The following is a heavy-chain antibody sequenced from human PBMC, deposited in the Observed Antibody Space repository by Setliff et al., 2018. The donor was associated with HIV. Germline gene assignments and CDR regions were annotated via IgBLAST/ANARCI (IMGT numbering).Heavy chain of an antibody. CDR2: IGYNGNT. V-gene: IGHV1-18*01. CDR3: ARDPTAPSITIFGVVGATYWFDP. CDR1: GYNFNNHG. D-gene: IGHD3-3*01. Sequence: ASVKVSCKASGYNFNNHGITWVRQAPGRGLEWVGWIGYNGNTNYAQKFQGRVTMTTDTSTNTAYMDLTSLKSDDTAGYYCARDPTAPSITIFGVVGATYWFDPWGPGTLVTVS. J-gene: IGHJ5*02.